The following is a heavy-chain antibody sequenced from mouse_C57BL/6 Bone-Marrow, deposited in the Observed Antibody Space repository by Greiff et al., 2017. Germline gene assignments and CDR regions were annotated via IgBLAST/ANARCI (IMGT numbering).Heavy chain of an antibody. Sequence: VKLQQPGAELVKPGASVKLSCKASGYTFTSYWMHWVKQRPGQGLEWIGMIHPNSGSTNYNEKFKSKATLTVDKSSSTAYMQLSSLTSEDSAVYYCARRDYYYGSSPWCFDVWGTGTTVTVSS. V-gene: IGHV1-64*01. CDR2: IHPNSGST. J-gene: IGHJ1*03. CDR3: ARRDYYYGSSPWCFDV. CDR1: GYTFTSYW. D-gene: IGHD1-1*01.